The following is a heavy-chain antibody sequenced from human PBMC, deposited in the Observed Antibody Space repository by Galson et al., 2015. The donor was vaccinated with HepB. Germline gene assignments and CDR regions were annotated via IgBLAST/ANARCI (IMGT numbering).Heavy chain of an antibody. CDR2: ISGSGGKT. V-gene: IGHV3-23*01. Sequence: SLRLSCAASGFSFSSYAMSWVRQAPGKGLEWVSGISGSGGKTYNADSVKGRFTMSRDISKNTLYLQMNSLRVEDTAVYYCAKERVYERNFNYYGMGVWGQGTTVTVSS. J-gene: IGHJ6*02. CDR3: AKERVYERNFNYYGMGV. CDR1: GFSFSSYA. D-gene: IGHD5/OR15-5a*01.